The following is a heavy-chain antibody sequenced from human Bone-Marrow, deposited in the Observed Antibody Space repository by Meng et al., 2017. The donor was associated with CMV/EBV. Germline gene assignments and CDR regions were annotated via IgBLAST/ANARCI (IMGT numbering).Heavy chain of an antibody. V-gene: IGHV3-7*03. Sequence: GESLKISCAASGFTFSSYWMSWVRQAPGKGLEWVANIKQDGSEKYYVDSVKGRFTISRDNAKSSLYLQMNSLRPEDMALYYCAKGYPGYYYGMDVWGQGTTVTGSS. J-gene: IGHJ6*01. CDR1: GFTFSSYW. CDR3: AKGYPGYYYGMDV. CDR2: IKQDGSEK. D-gene: IGHD1-1*01.